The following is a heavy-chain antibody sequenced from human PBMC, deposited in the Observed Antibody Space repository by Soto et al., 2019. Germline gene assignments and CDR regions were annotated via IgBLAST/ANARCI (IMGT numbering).Heavy chain of an antibody. D-gene: IGHD5-12*01. J-gene: IGHJ5*02. CDR3: ARDRGYTYGPPHLGCDL. CDR1: GFTFSSFG. CDR2: ISYDESNR. Sequence: QVQLVEFGGGVVQPGTSLRLSCAASGFTFSSFGMHWVRQAPGKGPEWVSVISYDESNRDYADSVKDRFTISRDNSQSXXYLQMNGLRVEDTAVYYCARDRGYTYGPPHLGCDLWGPGTLVTVSS. V-gene: IGHV3-30*03.